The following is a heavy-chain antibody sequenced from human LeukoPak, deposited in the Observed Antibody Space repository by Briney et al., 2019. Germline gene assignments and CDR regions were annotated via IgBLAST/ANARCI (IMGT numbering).Heavy chain of an antibody. CDR3: AGGRRDSGSYGSFVYYYYYYMDV. J-gene: IGHJ6*03. D-gene: IGHD3-10*01. CDR1: GGSINTPNYY. CDR2: IFYSGGT. Sequence: SETLSLTCTVSGGSINTPNYYWGWIRQTPGKGLEWIGNIFYSGGTYYSPSLTSRVTISVDTSKNQFSLKLSSVTAADTAVYYCAGGRRDSGSYGSFVYYYYYYMDVWGKGTTVTVSS. V-gene: IGHV4-39*07.